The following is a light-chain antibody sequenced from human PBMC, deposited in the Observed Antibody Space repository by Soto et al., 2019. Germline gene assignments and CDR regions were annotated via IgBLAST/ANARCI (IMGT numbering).Light chain of an antibody. V-gene: IGLV3-21*04. Sequence: SYELTQPPSVSVAPGKTARITCGGNNIGSKSVHWYQQKPGQAPVLVIYYDSDRPSGIPERFSGSNSGSTATLTISRVEAGDEADYYCQVWDAHSDHVVFGGGTKLTVL. CDR2: YDS. J-gene: IGLJ2*01. CDR1: NIGSKS. CDR3: QVWDAHSDHVV.